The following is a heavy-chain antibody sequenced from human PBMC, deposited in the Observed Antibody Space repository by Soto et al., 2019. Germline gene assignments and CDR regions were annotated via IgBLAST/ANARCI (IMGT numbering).Heavy chain of an antibody. V-gene: IGHV1-3*01. CDR3: ARSYYDSSGYYYEGYYYYGMDV. CDR1: GYTFTSYA. CDR2: INAGNGNT. J-gene: IGHJ6*02. D-gene: IGHD3-22*01. Sequence: ASVKVSCKASGYTFTSYAMHWVRQAPGQRLEWMGWINAGNGNTKYSQKFQGRVTITRDTSASTAYMDLSSLRSEDTAVYYCARSYYDSSGYYYEGYYYYGMDVWGQGTTVTVSS.